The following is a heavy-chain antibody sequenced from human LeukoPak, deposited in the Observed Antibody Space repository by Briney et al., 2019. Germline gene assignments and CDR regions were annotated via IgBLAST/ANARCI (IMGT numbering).Heavy chain of an antibody. CDR3: ARDKKTSSGWYLKNYDAFDI. CDR2: INSDGSST. D-gene: IGHD6-19*01. J-gene: IGHJ3*02. V-gene: IGHV3-74*01. CDR1: GFTFSSYW. Sequence: GGSLRLSCAASGFTFSSYWMHWVRQAPGKGLVWVSRINSDGSSTSYADSVKGRFTISRDNAKNTPYLQMNSLRAEDTAVYYCARDKKTSSGWYLKNYDAFDIWGQGTMVTVSS.